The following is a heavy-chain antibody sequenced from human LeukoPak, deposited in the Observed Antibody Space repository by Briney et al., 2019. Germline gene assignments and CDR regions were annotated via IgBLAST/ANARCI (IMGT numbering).Heavy chain of an antibody. CDR2: IYHSGTS. CDR1: GYFICSGQY. V-gene: IGHV4-38-2*01. CDR3: VGAHGSGIIRDY. J-gene: IGHJ4*02. D-gene: IGHD3-10*01. Sequence: KASETLSLTCAVSGYFICSGQYWGWTRPPPGKGLEWIGNIYHSGTSYYNPSLKSRMHLSIDTSKNQFSLNLTSVTATDTAVYYCVGAHGSGIIRDYWGQGLLVTVSS.